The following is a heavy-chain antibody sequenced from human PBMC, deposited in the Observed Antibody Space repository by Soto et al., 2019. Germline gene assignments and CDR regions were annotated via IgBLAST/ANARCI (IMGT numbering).Heavy chain of an antibody. CDR3: ARGRGYCSSTSCYMDNWYFDL. CDR1: GFTFSSYS. D-gene: IGHD2-2*02. Sequence: EVQLVESGGGLVKPGGSLRLSCAASGFTFSSYSMNWVRQAPGKGLEWVSSISSSSSYIYYADSVKGRFTISRDNAKNSLYLQMNSLRAEDTAVYYCARGRGYCSSTSCYMDNWYFDLWGRGTLVTVSS. J-gene: IGHJ2*01. V-gene: IGHV3-21*01. CDR2: ISSSSSYI.